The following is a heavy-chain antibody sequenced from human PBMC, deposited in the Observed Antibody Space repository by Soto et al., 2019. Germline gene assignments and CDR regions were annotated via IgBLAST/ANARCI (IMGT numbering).Heavy chain of an antibody. CDR1: GGSISSSSYY. CDR3: AGDQLLPDYYYYYMDV. Sequence: QLQLQESGPGLVKPSETLSLTCTVSGGSISSSSYYWGWIRQPPGKGLEWIGSIYYSGSTYYNPSLKSRVTISVDTSKNQFSLKLSSVTAADTAVYYCAGDQLLPDYYYYYMDVWGKGTTVTVSS. J-gene: IGHJ6*03. V-gene: IGHV4-39*01. D-gene: IGHD2-2*01. CDR2: IYYSGST.